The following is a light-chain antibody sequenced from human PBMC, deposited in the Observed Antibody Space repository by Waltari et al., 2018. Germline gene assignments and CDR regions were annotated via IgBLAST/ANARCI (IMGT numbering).Light chain of an antibody. V-gene: IGKV4-1*01. J-gene: IGKJ4*01. Sequence: DIVMTQSPDSLAVSLGERATINCKSSQTVLYSSNNKNYLAWYQQKPGQSPKLLIYWASTRESGVPDRFRGSWSGTDFTLTISSLQAEDVAVYYCQQYYSTLTFGGGTKVEIK. CDR3: QQYYSTLT. CDR1: QTVLYSSNNKNY. CDR2: WAS.